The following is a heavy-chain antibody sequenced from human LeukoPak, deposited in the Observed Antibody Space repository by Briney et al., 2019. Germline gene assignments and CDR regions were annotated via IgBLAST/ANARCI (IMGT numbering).Heavy chain of an antibody. J-gene: IGHJ6*03. D-gene: IGHD4-23*01. CDR1: GFTFSSYT. Sequence: VGSLRLSCAASGFTFSSYTMNWVRQAPGKGPEWVSSITSSSSYIYYADSVKGRFTISRDNARNSLYLQMNSLRAEDTALYYCARDGDTVLTRGYYYYMDVWGKGTTVTVSS. CDR3: ARDGDTVLTRGYYYYMDV. V-gene: IGHV3-21*01. CDR2: ITSSSSYI.